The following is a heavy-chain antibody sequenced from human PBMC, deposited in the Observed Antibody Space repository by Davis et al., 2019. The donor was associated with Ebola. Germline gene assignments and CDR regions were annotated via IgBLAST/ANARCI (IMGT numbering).Heavy chain of an antibody. CDR1: AGSISSRSYY. D-gene: IGHD2/OR15-2a*01. CDR2: TYYSGST. V-gene: IGHV4-39*07. CDR3: VRVHPVQSDRYFD. Sequence: MPSETLSLTCTLSAGSISSRSYYWGWTRQPPGTGLEWIGSTYYSGSTNYNPSLKSRVTISVDTSKNQFSLKLSSVTAADTAVYYCVRVHPVQSDRYFDWGQGTLVTVSS. J-gene: IGHJ4*02.